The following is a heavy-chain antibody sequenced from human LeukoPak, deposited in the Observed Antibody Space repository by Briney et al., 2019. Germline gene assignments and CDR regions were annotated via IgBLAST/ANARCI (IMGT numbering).Heavy chain of an antibody. Sequence: GASVTVSCKTSGYTFTDYAINWVRQAPGQGLEFMGWINTGTGNPTYAQGSTGRFVFSLDTSVSTAYLQISGLKADDTAVYYCGRDPKLGIRGYTYGYIDYWGQGTLVTVSS. CDR2: INTGTGNP. J-gene: IGHJ4*02. V-gene: IGHV7-4-1*02. CDR3: GRDPKLGIRGYTYGYIDY. CDR1: GYTFTDYA. D-gene: IGHD5-18*01.